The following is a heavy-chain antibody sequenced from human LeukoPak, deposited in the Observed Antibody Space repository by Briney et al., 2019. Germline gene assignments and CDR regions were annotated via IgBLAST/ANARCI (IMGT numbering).Heavy chain of an antibody. CDR3: GRVTVYMIEDYFDY. V-gene: IGHV4-59*01. CDR2: IYYSGGT. Sequence: SEALSLTCTVSGGSISSYYWSWIRQPPGKGLEWIGYIYYSGGTNYNPSLKRRVPISEHPSKSQLSLKLRSVTAADTAVYYCGRVTVYMIEDYFDYWRQGTRDTVSS. CDR1: GGSISSYY. D-gene: IGHD3-22*01. J-gene: IGHJ4*02.